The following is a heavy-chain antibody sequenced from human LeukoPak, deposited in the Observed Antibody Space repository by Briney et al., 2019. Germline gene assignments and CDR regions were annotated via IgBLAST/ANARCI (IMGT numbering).Heavy chain of an antibody. J-gene: IGHJ3*01. CDR3: ARPGLRPAGLFAFDV. V-gene: IGHV4-39*01. Sequence: SETLSLTCTVSGGSISHDDYYWGWIRQPPGKGLEWIGSIYYSGNTFFNPSLKSRVTISVDTPRNQFSLKLNSVTAADTAVYYCARPGLRPAGLFAFDVWGQGTMVTVSS. D-gene: IGHD6-19*01. CDR2: IYYSGNT. CDR1: GGSISHDDYY.